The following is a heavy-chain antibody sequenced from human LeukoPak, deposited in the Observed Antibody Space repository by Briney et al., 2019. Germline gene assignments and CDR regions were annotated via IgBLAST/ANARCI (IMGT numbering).Heavy chain of an antibody. Sequence: PSETLSLTCSVSGGSISSYYWTWVRQPPGKGLEWIRYIYYSGSTNYNPSLKSRVTMSIDTSKNQFSLQLSSVTAADTAVYYCASALQGGFDYWGQGTLVTVSS. CDR1: GGSISSYY. J-gene: IGHJ4*02. V-gene: IGHV4-59*01. CDR3: ASALQGGFDY. CDR2: IYYSGST. D-gene: IGHD2-15*01.